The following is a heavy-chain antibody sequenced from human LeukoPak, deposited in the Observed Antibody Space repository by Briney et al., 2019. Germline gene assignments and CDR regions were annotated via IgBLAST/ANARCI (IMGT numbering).Heavy chain of an antibody. CDR3: ARDGNWEIFDY. CDR2: ISHDGTIT. D-gene: IGHD7-27*01. Sequence: PGGSLRLSCAASGFTFSNYVMHWVRQAPGKGLAWVSRISHDGTITSYADSVKGRFTIARDNAKNTLYLQMNSLRAEDTAVYYCARDGNWEIFDYWGQGALVSVSS. J-gene: IGHJ4*02. CDR1: GFTFSNYV. V-gene: IGHV3-74*01.